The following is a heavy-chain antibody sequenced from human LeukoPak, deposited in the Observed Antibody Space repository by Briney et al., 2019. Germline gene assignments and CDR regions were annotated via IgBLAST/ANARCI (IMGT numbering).Heavy chain of an antibody. CDR1: GFTFSSYW. V-gene: IGHV3-74*01. CDR3: ARGLLHIGDAFDI. J-gene: IGHJ3*02. Sequence: PGGSLRLSCAASGFTFSSYWMHWVRQAPGEGLVWVSRINSDGSSTSYADSVKGRFTIPRDNAKNTLYLQMNSLRAEDTAVYYCARGLLHIGDAFDIWGQRTMVTVSS. CDR2: INSDGSST. D-gene: IGHD3-22*01.